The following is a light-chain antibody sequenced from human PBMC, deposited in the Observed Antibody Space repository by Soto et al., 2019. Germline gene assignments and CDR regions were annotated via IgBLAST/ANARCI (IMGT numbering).Light chain of an antibody. Sequence: EIVMMQSPATLSVSPGERATLSCRASQSVSSNLAWYQQKPGQAPRLLIYGASTRATGIPARFSGSGSGTEFPLTINSLQSEDFAVYYCQQYNPWPPQITFGQGTRLEIK. CDR1: QSVSSN. V-gene: IGKV3-15*01. CDR3: QQYNPWPPQIT. J-gene: IGKJ5*01. CDR2: GAS.